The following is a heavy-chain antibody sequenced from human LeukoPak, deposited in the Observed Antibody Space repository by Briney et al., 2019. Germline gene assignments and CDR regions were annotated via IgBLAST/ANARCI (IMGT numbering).Heavy chain of an antibody. Sequence: GGSLRLSCAASGFTFSSYAMSWVRQAPGKGLEWVSAISGSGGNTYYADSVKGRFTISRDNSKNTLYLQMNSLRAEDTAVYYCAKDGDSSGYYYVVYFDYWGQGTLVTVSS. CDR1: GFTFSSYA. J-gene: IGHJ4*02. CDR3: AKDGDSSGYYYVVYFDY. CDR2: ISGSGGNT. D-gene: IGHD3-22*01. V-gene: IGHV3-23*01.